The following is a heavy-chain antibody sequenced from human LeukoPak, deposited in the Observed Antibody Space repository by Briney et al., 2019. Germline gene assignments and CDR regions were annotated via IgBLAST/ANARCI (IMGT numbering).Heavy chain of an antibody. CDR3: AKDTCSGGNCYFPFDF. D-gene: IGHD2-15*01. CDR1: GFTFSTYA. Sequence: SGGSLRLSCAASGFTFSTYAMNWVRQAPGKGLEWISGIRTSGSTTYYADSVKGRFTISRDNSKDTLYLQMNSLRAEDTAVYFCAKDTCSGGNCYFPFDFWGQGTLVTVSS. V-gene: IGHV3-23*01. J-gene: IGHJ4*02. CDR2: IRTSGSTT.